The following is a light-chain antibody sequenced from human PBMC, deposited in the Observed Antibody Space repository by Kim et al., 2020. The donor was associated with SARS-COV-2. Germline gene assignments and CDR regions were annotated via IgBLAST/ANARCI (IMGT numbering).Light chain of an antibody. Sequence: DVQMTQSPSTLSASVGDRVTITCRASQSVNEWLAWYQQKPGKAPKLLIYMTSNLNTGAPSRFSGSGSGTEFSLSISSLQPDDFGSYYCQQYDTYPWTFGQGTKVDIK. CDR3: QQYDTYPWT. J-gene: IGKJ1*01. CDR2: MTS. V-gene: IGKV1-5*03. CDR1: QSVNEW.